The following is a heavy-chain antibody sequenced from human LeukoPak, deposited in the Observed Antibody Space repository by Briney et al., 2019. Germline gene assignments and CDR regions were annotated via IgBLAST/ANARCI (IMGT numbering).Heavy chain of an antibody. CDR2: INPNSGGT. CDR3: ARYPVGATLGDYYYYMDV. D-gene: IGHD1-26*01. V-gene: IGHV1-2*02. J-gene: IGHJ6*03. Sequence: ASVKVSCKASGYTFTGYYMHWVRQAPGQGLEWMGWINPNSGGTNYAQKFQGRVTMTRDTSISTAYMELSRLRSDDTAVYYCARYPVGATLGDYYYYMDVWGKGTTVTLSS. CDR1: GYTFTGYY.